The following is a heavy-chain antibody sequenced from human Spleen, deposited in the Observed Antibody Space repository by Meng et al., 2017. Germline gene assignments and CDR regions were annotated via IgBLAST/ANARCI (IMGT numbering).Heavy chain of an antibody. J-gene: IGHJ5*02. CDR1: GDTSPTDN. CDR2: INTEGGST. V-gene: IGHV7-4-1*02. Sequence: VLFVPSAPDLTKVWASQKLSCTAYGDTSPTDNLHGVRQAPGHGLEWMGWINTEGGSTSSAQGFTGRFVFSLATSVSTAYLDISSLKADDTAVYFCARGPRGGWFDHWGQGTLVTVSS. D-gene: IGHD2-15*01. CDR3: ARGPRGGWFDH.